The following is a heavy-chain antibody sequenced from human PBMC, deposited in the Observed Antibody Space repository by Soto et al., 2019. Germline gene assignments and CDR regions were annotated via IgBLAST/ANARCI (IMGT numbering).Heavy chain of an antibody. J-gene: IGHJ6*02. CDR2: IVPMLGTP. CDR3: ARNGTYSSSLSQYSGMDV. D-gene: IGHD1-26*01. V-gene: IGHV1-69*01. CDR1: GGTFDNFI. Sequence: QVQLVQSGAEVKEPGSSVRVSCKASGGTFDNFIMNWVRQTPGQGLEWMGGIVPMLGTPTYAEKFKGRVTISATGSTSIMYMEVTSLRSEHTAIYYCARNGTYSSSLSQYSGMDVWGQGTTVTVSS.